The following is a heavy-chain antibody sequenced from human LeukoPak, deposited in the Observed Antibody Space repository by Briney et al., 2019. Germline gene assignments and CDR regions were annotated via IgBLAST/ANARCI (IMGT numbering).Heavy chain of an antibody. Sequence: GGSLRLSCAASGFTFSSYAMHWVRQAPGKGLEWVAVISYDGSNKYYADSVKGRFTISRDNSKSTLYLQMNSLRAEDTAVYYCARAGCSGGSCLFDYWGQGTLVTVSS. CDR1: GFTFSSYA. J-gene: IGHJ4*02. D-gene: IGHD2-15*01. CDR2: ISYDGSNK. CDR3: ARAGCSGGSCLFDY. V-gene: IGHV3-30*04.